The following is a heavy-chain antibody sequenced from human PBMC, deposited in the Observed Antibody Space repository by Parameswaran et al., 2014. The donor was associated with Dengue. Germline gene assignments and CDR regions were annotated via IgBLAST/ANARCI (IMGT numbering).Heavy chain of an antibody. CDR2: ISSSGSAI. V-gene: IGHV3-48*03. J-gene: IGHJ4*02. Sequence: WIRQPPGKGLEWVSYISSSGSAIYYADSVKGRFTISRDNAKNSLYLQMNSLRAEDTAVYYCASWSSSSWSSPFDYWGQGTLVTVSS. CDR3: ASWSSSSWSSPFDY. D-gene: IGHD6-13*01.